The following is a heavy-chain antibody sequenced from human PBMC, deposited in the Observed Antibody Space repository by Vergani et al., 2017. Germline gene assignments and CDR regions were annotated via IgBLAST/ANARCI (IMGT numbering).Heavy chain of an antibody. CDR1: GFTFSSYW. D-gene: IGHD2-21*01. CDR3: ARIAPYYYYGMDV. J-gene: IGHJ6*02. V-gene: IGHV3-7*03. CDR2: IKQDGSEK. Sequence: VQLVESGGGLVQPGGSLRLSCAASGFTFSSYWMSWVRQAPGKGLEWVANIKQDGSEKYYVDSVKGRFTISRDNAKNSLYLQMNSLRAEDTAVYYCARIAPYYYYGMDVWGQGTTVTVSS.